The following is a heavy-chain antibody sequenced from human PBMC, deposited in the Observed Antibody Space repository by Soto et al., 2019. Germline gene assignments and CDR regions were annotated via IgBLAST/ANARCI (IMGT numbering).Heavy chain of an antibody. CDR2: ISGSGGST. CDR3: AKGSIGNWNSDMRTY. CDR1: GFTFSSYA. V-gene: IGHV3-23*01. D-gene: IGHD1-7*01. Sequence: GGSLRLSCAASGFTFSSYAMSWVRQAPGKGLEWVSAISGSGGSTYYADSVKGRFTISRDNSKNTLYLQMNSLRAEDTAVYYCAKGSIGNWNSDMRTYWAQGSLVIGSS. J-gene: IGHJ4*02.